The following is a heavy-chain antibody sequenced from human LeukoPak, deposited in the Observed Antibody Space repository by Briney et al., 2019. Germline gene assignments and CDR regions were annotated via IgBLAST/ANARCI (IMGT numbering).Heavy chain of an antibody. V-gene: IGHV3-30*04. CDR3: ARVISGDDASLDY. CDR1: GFTFSSYA. Sequence: GGSLRLSCAASGFTFSSYAMHWVRQAPGKGLEWVAVISYDGSNKYYADSVKGQFTISRDNSKNTLYLQMNSLRAEDTAVYYCARVISGDDASLDYWGQGTLVTVSS. D-gene: IGHD2-21*02. J-gene: IGHJ4*02. CDR2: ISYDGSNK.